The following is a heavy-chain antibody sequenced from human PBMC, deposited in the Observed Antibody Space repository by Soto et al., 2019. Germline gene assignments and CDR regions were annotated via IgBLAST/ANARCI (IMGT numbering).Heavy chain of an antibody. CDR3: ARQTYCSSTSCYTVDS. V-gene: IGHV5-51*01. CDR1: GYSFTSYW. D-gene: IGHD2-2*02. CDR2: IYLGDSDT. J-gene: IGHJ4*02. Sequence: GESLKISCKGSGYSFTSYWIGWVRQMPGKGLEWMGIIYLGDSDTRYSPSFQGQVTISADKSISTAYLQWSSLKASDTAMYYCARQTYCSSTSCYTVDSWGQGTLVTVSS.